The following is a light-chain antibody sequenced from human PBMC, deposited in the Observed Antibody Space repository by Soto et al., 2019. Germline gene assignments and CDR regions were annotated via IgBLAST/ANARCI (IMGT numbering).Light chain of an antibody. CDR2: GAS. CDR3: QQYGGSPNT. Sequence: EIVLTQSPGTLSLSPGERATLSCRASQSVISKYLAWYQQKPGQAPRLLIYGASRRATGIPDRFSGSGSGTDFTLTISRLEPEDFAVYYCQQYGGSPNTFGQGTRLEIK. V-gene: IGKV3-20*01. J-gene: IGKJ5*01. CDR1: QSVISKY.